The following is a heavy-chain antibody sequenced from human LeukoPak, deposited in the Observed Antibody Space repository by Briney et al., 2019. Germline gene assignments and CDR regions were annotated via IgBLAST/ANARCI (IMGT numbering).Heavy chain of an antibody. J-gene: IGHJ5*02. CDR1: GGSISSGGYY. V-gene: IGHV4-31*03. D-gene: IGHD2-2*01. Sequence: SETLSLTCTVSGGSISSGGYYWSWIRQHPGKGLEWIGYIHYSGSTYYSPSLKSRVTISVDTSKNQFSLKLSSVTAADTAVYYCARSIVVVPAAMDWFDPWGQGTLVTVSS. CDR2: IHYSGST. CDR3: ARSIVVVPAAMDWFDP.